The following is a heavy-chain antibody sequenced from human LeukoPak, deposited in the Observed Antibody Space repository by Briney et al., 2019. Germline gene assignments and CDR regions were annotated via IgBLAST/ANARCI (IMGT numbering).Heavy chain of an antibody. V-gene: IGHV1-18*04. Sequence: ASVKLSCKASGYTFTSYGISCVRQAPAQGLEWMGWISAYNGNTNYAQNLQGRVTMTTDTSTSTAYMELRSLRSDAPAVYYCARERNLGVSDYWGQGTLVTVSS. J-gene: IGHJ4*02. CDR2: ISAYNGNT. CDR1: GYTFTSYG. CDR3: ARERNLGVSDY. D-gene: IGHD3-16*01.